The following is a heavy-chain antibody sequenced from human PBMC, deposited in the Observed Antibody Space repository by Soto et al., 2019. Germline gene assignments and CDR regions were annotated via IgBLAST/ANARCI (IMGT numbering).Heavy chain of an antibody. CDR1: DSSISGAFY. CDR2: IYHSGST. V-gene: IGHV4-38-2*02. CDR3: ARDLVYYGNYYYTMDV. J-gene: IGHJ6*02. D-gene: IGHD3-16*01. Sequence: SETLSLTCDVSDSSISGAFYWGWVRQSPGKGLEWIGSIYHSGSTYYNPSLKSRVTISIDTSENHFSLELNSVTAADTGLYYCARDLVYYGNYYYTMDVWGQGIKVTVSS.